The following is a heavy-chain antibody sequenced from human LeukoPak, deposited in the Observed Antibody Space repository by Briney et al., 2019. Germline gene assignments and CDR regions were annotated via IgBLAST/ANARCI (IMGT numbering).Heavy chain of an antibody. V-gene: IGHV4-30-4*01. D-gene: IGHD4-11*01. CDR2: IYYSGST. CDR3: ASYSNYGSSYYFDY. Sequence: SETLSLTCTVSGGSISSGDYYWSWIRQPPGTGLGWIGYIYYSGSTYYNPSLKSRVTISVDTSKNQFSLKLSSVTAADTAVYYCASYSNYGSSYYFDYWGQGTLVTVSS. CDR1: GGSISSGDYY. J-gene: IGHJ4*02.